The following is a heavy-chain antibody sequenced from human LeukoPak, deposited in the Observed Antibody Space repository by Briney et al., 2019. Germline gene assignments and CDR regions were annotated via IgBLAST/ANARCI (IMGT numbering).Heavy chain of an antibody. J-gene: IGHJ4*02. Sequence: ASVKVSCKASGYTFTGYYMHWVRQAPGQGLEWMGRINPNSGNTGYAQKFKGRVTMTRDNSISTAYMELSSLRFDDSAIYYCARVPRESNSHWGQGTLVTVSS. D-gene: IGHD1-1*01. CDR1: GYTFTGYY. V-gene: IGHV1-2*06. CDR3: ARVPRESNSH. CDR2: INPNSGNT.